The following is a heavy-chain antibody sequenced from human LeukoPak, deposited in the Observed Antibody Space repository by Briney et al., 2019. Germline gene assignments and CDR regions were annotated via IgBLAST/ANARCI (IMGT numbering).Heavy chain of an antibody. CDR2: IWYDGSNK. CDR1: GFTFRNHW. CDR3: ARGEY. Sequence: GGSLGLSCAASGFTFRNHWMHWVRQAPGKGLEWVAVIWYDGSNKYYADSVKGRFTISRDNSKNTLYLQMNSLRAEDTAVYYCARGEYWGQGTLVTVSS. J-gene: IGHJ4*02. V-gene: IGHV3-33*01.